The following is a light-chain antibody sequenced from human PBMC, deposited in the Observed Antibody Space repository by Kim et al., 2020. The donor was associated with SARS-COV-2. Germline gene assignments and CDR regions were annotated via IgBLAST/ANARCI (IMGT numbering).Light chain of an antibody. V-gene: IGLV3-19*01. CDR3: NSRDSSGNHWV. J-gene: IGLJ3*02. CDR1: SLRSYY. CDR2: GKN. Sequence: ALGQTVRITFQGDSLRSYYASWYQQKPVQAPVLVIYGKNNRPSGIPDRFSGSSSGNTASWTITGAQAEDEADYYCNSRDSSGNHWVFGGGTQLTVL.